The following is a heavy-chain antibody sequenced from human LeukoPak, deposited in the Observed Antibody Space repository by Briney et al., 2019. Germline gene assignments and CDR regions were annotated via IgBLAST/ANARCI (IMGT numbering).Heavy chain of an antibody. Sequence: GGSLRLSCTASGFTFNRDWTAWVRQAPGKGLEWVANIKEDGSEKNYVDSVKGRFTISRDNAKNSLYLQMNSLRAEDTAVYYCARDIVEMATIGWYFDLWGRGTLVTVSS. CDR3: ARDIVEMATIGWYFDL. V-gene: IGHV3-7*01. J-gene: IGHJ2*01. D-gene: IGHD5-24*01. CDR1: GFTFNRDW. CDR2: IKEDGSEK.